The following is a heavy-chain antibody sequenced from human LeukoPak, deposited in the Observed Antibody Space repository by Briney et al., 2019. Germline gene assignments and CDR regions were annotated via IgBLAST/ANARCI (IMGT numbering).Heavy chain of an antibody. V-gene: IGHV1-69*06. D-gene: IGHD3-3*01. CDR1: GGTFSSYA. CDR3: ASTHYDFWSGYSRKPFDY. J-gene: IGHJ4*02. CDR2: IIPIFGTA. Sequence: ASVKVSCKASGGTFSSYAISWVRQAPGQGLEWMGGIIPIFGTANYAQKFQGRVTITADKSTSTAYVELSSLRSEDTAVYYCASTHYDFWSGYSRKPFDYWGQGTLVTVSS.